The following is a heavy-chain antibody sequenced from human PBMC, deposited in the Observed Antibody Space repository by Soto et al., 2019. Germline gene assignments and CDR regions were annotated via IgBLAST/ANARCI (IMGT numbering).Heavy chain of an antibody. CDR3: ARERRGSRGWGEPDWYFDL. D-gene: IGHD6-19*01. V-gene: IGHV1-69*12. Sequence: QVQLVQSGAEVKKPGSSVKVSCKASGGTFSSYAISWVRQAPGQGLEWMGGIIPIFGTANYAQKFQGRVTITADESTSTANMELSSLRSEDTAVYYCARERRGSRGWGEPDWYFDLGGRGTLVTVSS. J-gene: IGHJ2*01. CDR1: GGTFSSYA. CDR2: IIPIFGTA.